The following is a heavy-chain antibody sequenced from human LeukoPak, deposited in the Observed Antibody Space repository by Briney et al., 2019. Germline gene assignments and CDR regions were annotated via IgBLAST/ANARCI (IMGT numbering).Heavy chain of an antibody. CDR1: GYTFTGYY. CDR3: ARCLRITGTLPFDP. J-gene: IGHJ5*02. V-gene: IGHV1-2*02. CDR2: INPNSGGT. D-gene: IGHD1-20*01. Sequence: ASVKVSCKASGYTFTGYYMHWVRQAPGQGLEWMGWINPNSGGTNYAQKFQGRVTMTRDTSISTAYMELSRLRSDDTGVYYCARCLRITGTLPFDPWGQGTLVTVSS.